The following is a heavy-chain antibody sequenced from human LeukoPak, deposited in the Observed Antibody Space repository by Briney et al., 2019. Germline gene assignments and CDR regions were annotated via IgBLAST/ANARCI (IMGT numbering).Heavy chain of an antibody. CDR2: IIPIIGTA. CDR1: GDTFTSYA. V-gene: IGHV1-69*05. CDR3: ASPFSPYYDSSGYYFDY. Sequence: ASVKVSCKASGDTFTSYAISWARQAPGQGLEWMGGIIPIIGTANYAQKFRGRVTITTDESTSTAYMELSSLRSEDTAVYCCASPFSPYYDSSGYYFDYWGQGTRVTVSS. D-gene: IGHD3-22*01. J-gene: IGHJ4*02.